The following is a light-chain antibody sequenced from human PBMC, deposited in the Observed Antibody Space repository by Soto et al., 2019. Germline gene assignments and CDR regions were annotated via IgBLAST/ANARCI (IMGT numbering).Light chain of an antibody. J-gene: IGKJ2*01. CDR1: QSVSSTY. Sequence: EIVLTQSPGTLSLSPGERATLSYRASQSVSSTYLAWYQQKPGQAPRLLIYGASTRATGIEDRFRGSGSGTDFILSISRLEPEDFAVYHCQLYDTSPPGYTFAQGTKLEI. V-gene: IGKV3-20*01. CDR3: QLYDTSPPGYT. CDR2: GAS.